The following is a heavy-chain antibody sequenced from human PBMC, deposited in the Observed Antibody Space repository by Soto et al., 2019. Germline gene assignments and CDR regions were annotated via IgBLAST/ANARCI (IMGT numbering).Heavy chain of an antibody. D-gene: IGHD6-19*01. V-gene: IGHV4-31*03. CDR3: ARGRARGGSSGWSHYYGMDV. Sequence: PSETLSLTCTVSGGSIGSGGYYWSWIRQRPGKGLEWIGYIYYSGSTYYNPSLKSRVTISVDTSKNQFSLKLSSVTAADTAVYYCARGRARGGSSGWSHYYGMDVWGQGTTVTVSS. J-gene: IGHJ6*02. CDR2: IYYSGST. CDR1: GGSIGSGGYY.